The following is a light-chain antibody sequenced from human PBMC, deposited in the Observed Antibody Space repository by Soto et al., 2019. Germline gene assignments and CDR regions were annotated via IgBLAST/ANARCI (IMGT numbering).Light chain of an antibody. CDR1: SSDVGGYKY. CDR2: EVT. V-gene: IGLV2-8*01. Sequence: QSAPTQPPSASGSPGQSVTISCTGTSSDVGGYKYVSWYQHHPGKAPKVVIYEVTKRPSGVPDRFSGSQSGNTASLTVSGRQAEDEADYYCSSYGGTNNVVFGGGTKLTVL. CDR3: SSYGGTNNVV. J-gene: IGLJ2*01.